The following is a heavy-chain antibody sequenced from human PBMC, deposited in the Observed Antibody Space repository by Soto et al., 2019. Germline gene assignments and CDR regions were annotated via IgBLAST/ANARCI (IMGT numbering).Heavy chain of an antibody. CDR1: GFTFNSHA. V-gene: IGHV3-23*01. CDR3: ARGKGLTVSSSNC. CDR2: IIGDGSTT. J-gene: IGHJ4*02. D-gene: IGHD6-19*01. Sequence: GGSLRLSCTASGFTFNSHAMNWVGQGPGKGLEWVSGIIGDGSTTYYADSVKGRFTISRDNSKNTLFLQMNSLRAEDTAVYYCARGKGLTVSSSNCWGQGALVTVSS.